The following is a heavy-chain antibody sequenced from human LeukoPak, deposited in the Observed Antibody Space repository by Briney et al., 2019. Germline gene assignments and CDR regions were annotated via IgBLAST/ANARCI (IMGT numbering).Heavy chain of an antibody. Sequence: PGGSLRLSCAASGFTFSTYDMNWVRQAPGKGLEWVSSISSSASHMYYADSMKGRFTISRDNAKNSLYLQMNSLRAEDTAVYYCVRGRSSEPDYWGQGTLVTVSS. CDR2: ISSSASHM. V-gene: IGHV3-21*01. D-gene: IGHD1-14*01. CDR1: GFTFSTYD. J-gene: IGHJ4*02. CDR3: VRGRSSEPDY.